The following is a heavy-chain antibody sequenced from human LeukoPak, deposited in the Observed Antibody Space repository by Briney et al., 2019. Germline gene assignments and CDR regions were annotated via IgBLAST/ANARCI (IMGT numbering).Heavy chain of an antibody. CDR2: INHSGST. J-gene: IGHJ4*02. V-gene: IGHV4-34*01. Sequence: SETLSLTCTVSGGSISTYYWSWIRQPPGKGLEWIGEINHSGSTNYNPSLKSRVTISVDTSKNQFSLKLSSVTAADTAVYYCARHGVSYYDSSGYYFVDYWGQGTLVTVSS. CDR3: ARHGVSYYDSSGYYFVDY. D-gene: IGHD3-22*01. CDR1: GGSISTYY.